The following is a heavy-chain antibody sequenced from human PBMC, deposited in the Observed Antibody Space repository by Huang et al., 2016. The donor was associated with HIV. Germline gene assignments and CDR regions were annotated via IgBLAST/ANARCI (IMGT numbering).Heavy chain of an antibody. CDR2: IRSDVGEK. CDR3: ARDREFSSGWGWAGYYLDY. V-gene: IGHV1-18*04. CDR1: GDTFLRYD. J-gene: IGHJ4*02. D-gene: IGHD6-19*01. Sequence: QVRLVQSGAEVKKPGASLKVSCKADGDTFLRYDISWVRQAPGQGLEWVGSIRSDVGEKSYAKRCQGRLTRTRDTPTSTAYMELRSLGADDTAVYYCARDREFSSGWGWAGYYLDYWGQGTPVLVSS.